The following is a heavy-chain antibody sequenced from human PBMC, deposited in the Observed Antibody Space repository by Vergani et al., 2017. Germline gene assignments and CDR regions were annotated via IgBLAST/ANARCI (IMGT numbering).Heavy chain of an antibody. V-gene: IGHV4-34*01. CDR3: ARWSEVVTAIPVPYWYFDL. Sequence: QVQLQQWGAGLLKPSETLSLTCAVYGGSFSGYYWSWIRQPPGKGLEWIGEINHSGSTNYNPSLKSRVTISVDTSKNQFPLKLSSVTAADTAVYYCARWSEVVTAIPVPYWYFDLWGRGTLVTVSS. CDR2: INHSGST. D-gene: IGHD2-21*02. CDR1: GGSFSGYY. J-gene: IGHJ2*01.